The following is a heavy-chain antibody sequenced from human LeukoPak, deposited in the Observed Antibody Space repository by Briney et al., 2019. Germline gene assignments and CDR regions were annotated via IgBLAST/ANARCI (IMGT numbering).Heavy chain of an antibody. Sequence: SETLSLTCTLSGGSIYSNSYYWGWIRQPPGKGLEWIGSIYYSGSTYYNPSLKSRVTISVDTSKNQFSLKLRSVTAADTAVYYCAREMLYDSTGYYVWGQGTLVTVSS. CDR1: GGSIYSNSYY. CDR3: AREMLYDSTGYYV. D-gene: IGHD3-22*01. J-gene: IGHJ4*02. CDR2: IYYSGST. V-gene: IGHV4-39*07.